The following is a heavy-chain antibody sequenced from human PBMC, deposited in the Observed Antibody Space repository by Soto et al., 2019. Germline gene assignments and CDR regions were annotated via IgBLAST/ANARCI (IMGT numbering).Heavy chain of an antibody. CDR1: GDRVSSNSAA. CDR2: TYYRSKWYN. J-gene: IGHJ6*02. Sequence: SQTLSLPCAISGDRVSSNSAAWNWIRQSPSRGLEWLGRTYYRSKWYNDYAVSVKSRITINPGTSKNQFSLQLNSVTPEDTAVYYCARDPDSSSWYGNYYYYGMDVWGQGTTVTVSS. D-gene: IGHD6-13*01. CDR3: ARDPDSSSWYGNYYYYGMDV. V-gene: IGHV6-1*01.